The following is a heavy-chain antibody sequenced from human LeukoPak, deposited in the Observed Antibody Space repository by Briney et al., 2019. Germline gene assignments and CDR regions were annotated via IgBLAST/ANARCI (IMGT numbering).Heavy chain of an antibody. J-gene: IGHJ4*02. Sequence: PGGSLRLSCAASGFTFDDYAMHWVRQAPGKGLEWVSLISGDGVSTYDADSVKGRFTISRDNSKNSLYLQMKSLRTEDTALYYCAKDMGSSGYYVDYWGQGTLVTVSS. CDR3: AKDMGSSGYYVDY. D-gene: IGHD3-22*01. CDR2: ISGDGVST. V-gene: IGHV3-43*02. CDR1: GFTFDDYA.